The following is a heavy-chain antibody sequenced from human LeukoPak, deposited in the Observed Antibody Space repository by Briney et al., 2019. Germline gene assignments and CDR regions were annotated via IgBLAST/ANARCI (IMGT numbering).Heavy chain of an antibody. J-gene: IGHJ3*02. CDR3: ATVPYSSGGPDACDT. D-gene: IGHD6-19*01. V-gene: IGHV3-21*01. CDR1: GFTFSSYS. Sequence: PGGSLRLSCAASGFTFSSYSMNWVRQAPGKGLEWVSSISSSSSYIYYADSVKGRFTISRDNAKNSLYLQMNSLRAEDTAVYYCATVPYSSGGPDACDTCCQGTMVTVSS. CDR2: ISSSSSYI.